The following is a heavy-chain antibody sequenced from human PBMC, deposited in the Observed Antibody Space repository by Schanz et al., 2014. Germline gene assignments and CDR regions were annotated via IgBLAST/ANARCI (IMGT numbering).Heavy chain of an antibody. CDR3: ASLGTVYSSSNFDY. D-gene: IGHD6-13*01. J-gene: IGHJ4*02. CDR1: GYTFISYF. Sequence: QVQLVQSGSELTRPGASVKVSCKASGYTFISYFIHWVRQAPGQGLEWMGIINPTGGSTSYAQRFQGRVTVTRDTSTSTVYMELSSLRSEDTAVYYCASLGTVYSSSNFDYWGQGTLVTVSS. CDR2: INPTGGST. V-gene: IGHV1-46*01.